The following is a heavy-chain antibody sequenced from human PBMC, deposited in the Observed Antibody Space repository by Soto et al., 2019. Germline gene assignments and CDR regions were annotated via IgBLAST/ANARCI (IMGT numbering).Heavy chain of an antibody. D-gene: IGHD2-15*01. CDR1: GYSFISYW. J-gene: IGHJ6*02. V-gene: IGHV5-51*01. CDR3: ASRRPRPSFRLLVKEMEN. CDR2: IYPGDSDT. Sequence: GQSLKFSCKGSGYSFISYWISCFRQMPGNGLEWMGIIYPGDSDTRYSPSFQGQAAISADKSLSTAYLQWSSLKASDTAMYYCASRRPRPSFRLLVKEMENWGQATTV.